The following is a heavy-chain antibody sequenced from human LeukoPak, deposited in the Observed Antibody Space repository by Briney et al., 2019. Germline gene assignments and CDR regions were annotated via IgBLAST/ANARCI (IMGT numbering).Heavy chain of an antibody. V-gene: IGHV1-69*04. CDR1: GGTFSSYA. CDR2: IIPILGIA. J-gene: IGHJ5*02. Sequence: ASVKVSCKASGGTFSSYAISWVRQAPGQGLEWMGRIIPILGIANYVQKFQGRVTITADKSTSTAYMELSSLRSEDTAVYYCARLGTYSSSWSGWFDPWGQGTLVTVSS. CDR3: ARLGTYSSSWSGWFDP. D-gene: IGHD6-13*01.